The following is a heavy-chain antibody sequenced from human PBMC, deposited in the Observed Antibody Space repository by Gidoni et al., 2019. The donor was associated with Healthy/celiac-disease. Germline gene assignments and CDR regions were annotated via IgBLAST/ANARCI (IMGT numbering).Heavy chain of an antibody. CDR2: IYYSGST. CDR1: GGSISSGDYS. CDR3: ARFHPHDSDAFDI. J-gene: IGHJ3*02. Sequence: QVQLQESGPGLVQPSQTLSLTCTVSGGSISSGDYSWSWIRQPPGNGLEWIGYIYYSGSTYYNPSLKSRVTISVDTSKNQFSLKLSSVTAADTAVYYCARFHPHDSDAFDIWGQGTMVTVSS. D-gene: IGHD2-15*01. V-gene: IGHV4-30-4*01.